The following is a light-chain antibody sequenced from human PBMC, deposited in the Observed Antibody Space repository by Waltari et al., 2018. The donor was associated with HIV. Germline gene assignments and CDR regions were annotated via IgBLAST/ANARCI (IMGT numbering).Light chain of an antibody. Sequence: QSALTQPASVSGSPGQSITMSCTGATSDVGAYDYVSWYQQHPCKGPKLIIYEVTNRPSGVSNRFSGSKSGITASLTISGLQTEDEADYYCSSYTNINTVVFGGGTKLTVL. J-gene: IGLJ2*01. CDR2: EVT. V-gene: IGLV2-14*01. CDR1: TSDVGAYDY. CDR3: SSYTNINTVV.